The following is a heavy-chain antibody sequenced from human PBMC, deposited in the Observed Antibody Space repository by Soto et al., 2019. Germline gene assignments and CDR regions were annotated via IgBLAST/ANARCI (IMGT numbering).Heavy chain of an antibody. CDR1: GYTFTSYG. J-gene: IGHJ4*02. Sequence: GASVKVSCKASGYTFTSYGISWVRQAPGQGLEWMGWISAYNGNTNYAQKLQGRVTMTTDTSTSTAYMELRSLRSDDTAVYYCARVSTREDPYYYDSSGYYNNWGQGTLVTVSS. D-gene: IGHD3-22*01. CDR3: ARVSTREDPYYYDSSGYYNN. V-gene: IGHV1-18*01. CDR2: ISAYNGNT.